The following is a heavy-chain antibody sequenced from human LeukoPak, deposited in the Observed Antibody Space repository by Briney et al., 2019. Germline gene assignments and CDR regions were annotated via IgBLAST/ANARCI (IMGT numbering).Heavy chain of an antibody. CDR3: ARHSRAAAGTPLRYYYYYMDV. J-gene: IGHJ6*03. V-gene: IGHV4-59*08. CDR1: GGSISSYY. CDR2: IYYSGST. D-gene: IGHD6-13*01. Sequence: SETLSLTCTVSGGSISSYYWSWIRQPPGKGLEWIGYIYYSGSTNYNPSLKSRVTISVGTSKNQFSLKLSSVTAADTAVYYCARHSRAAAGTPLRYYYYYMDVWGKGTTVTVSS.